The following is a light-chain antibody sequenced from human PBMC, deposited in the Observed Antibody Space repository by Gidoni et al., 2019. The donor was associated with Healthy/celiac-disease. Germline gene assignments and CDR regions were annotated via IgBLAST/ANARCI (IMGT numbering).Light chain of an antibody. J-gene: IGKJ3*01. CDR3: QQRSNWRFT. V-gene: IGKV3-11*01. CDR1: QSVSSY. Sequence: DIVLTQSPATLSLSPGERATLSCRASQSVSSYLAWYHQKPGQAPRLLIYDASNRATGIPARFSGSGSGTDFTLTISSLEPEDFAVYYCQQRSNWRFTFGPGTKVDIK. CDR2: DAS.